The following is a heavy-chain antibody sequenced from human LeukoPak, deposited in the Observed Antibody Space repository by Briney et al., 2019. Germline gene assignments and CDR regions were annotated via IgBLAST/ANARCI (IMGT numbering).Heavy chain of an antibody. Sequence: SEPLSLTCTVSGGSISSYYWSWIRQPPGKGLEWIGYIYYSGSTNYNPSLKSRVTISVGTSKNQFSPKLSSVTAADTAVYYCARRGPVATKGDYYFDYWGQGTLVTVSS. CDR1: GGSISSYY. CDR2: IYYSGST. J-gene: IGHJ4*02. V-gene: IGHV4-59*08. D-gene: IGHD5-12*01. CDR3: ARRGPVATKGDYYFDY.